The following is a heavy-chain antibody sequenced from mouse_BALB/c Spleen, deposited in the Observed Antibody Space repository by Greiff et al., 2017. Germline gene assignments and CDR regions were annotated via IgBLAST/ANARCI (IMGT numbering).Heavy chain of an antibody. Sequence: EVNVLESGGGLVKPGGSLKLSCAASGFTFSSYAMSWVRQTPEKRLEWVATISSGGSYTYYPDSVKGRFTMSRDNAKNTLYMQMSSLTSEDTAMYDCARSFLEKFFDYWGQGTTLTVSS. CDR1: GFTFSSYA. CDR3: ARSFLEKFFDY. V-gene: IGHV5-9-3*01. CDR2: ISSGGSYT. J-gene: IGHJ2*01.